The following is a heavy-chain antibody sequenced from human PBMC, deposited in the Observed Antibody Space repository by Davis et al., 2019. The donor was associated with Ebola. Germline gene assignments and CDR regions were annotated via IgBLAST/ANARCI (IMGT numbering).Heavy chain of an antibody. CDR2: INPNSGGT. CDR3: ARLYSGRSYGNSYYYGMDV. CDR1: GYTFTSYG. V-gene: IGHV1-2*04. D-gene: IGHD1-26*01. Sequence: ASVKVSCKASGYTFTSYGISWVRQAPGQGLEWMGWINPNSGGTNYAQKFQGWFTMTRDTSISTAYMELSRLRSDDTAVYYCARLYSGRSYGNSYYYGMDVWGQGTTVTVSS. J-gene: IGHJ6*02.